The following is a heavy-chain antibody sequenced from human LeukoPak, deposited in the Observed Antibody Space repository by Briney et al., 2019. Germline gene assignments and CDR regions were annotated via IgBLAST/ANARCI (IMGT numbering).Heavy chain of an antibody. CDR1: GFTFSSYA. CDR3: AKGPGSSTSCPLFDP. D-gene: IGHD2-2*01. J-gene: IGHJ5*02. V-gene: IGHV3-23*01. CDR2: ISGSGGST. Sequence: PGGSLRLSCAASGFTFSSYAMSWVRQAPGKGLERVSAISGSGGSTYYADSVKGRFTISRDNSKNTLYLQMNSLRAEDTAVYYCAKGPGSSTSCPLFDPWGQGTLVTVSS.